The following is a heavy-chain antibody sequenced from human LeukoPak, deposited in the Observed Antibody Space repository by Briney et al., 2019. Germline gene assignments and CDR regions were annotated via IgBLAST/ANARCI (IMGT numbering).Heavy chain of an antibody. Sequence: PSETLSLTCTVSGGSISSNNFYWGWIRQPPGKGLEWIGSISYTGSTYYNPSLKSRVTISVDTSKNQFSLKLSPVTAADTAVYYCARLPNYYYNYMDVWGKGTTVTVSS. CDR2: ISYTGST. CDR3: ARLPNYYYNYMDV. V-gene: IGHV4-39*01. J-gene: IGHJ6*03. CDR1: GGSISSNNFY.